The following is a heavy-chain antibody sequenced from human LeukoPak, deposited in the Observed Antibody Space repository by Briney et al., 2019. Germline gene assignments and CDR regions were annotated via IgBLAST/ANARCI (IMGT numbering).Heavy chain of an antibody. D-gene: IGHD1-1*01. J-gene: IGHJ4*02. CDR1: GYTFTGYY. V-gene: IGHV1-2*02. CDR3: ARPHVNFRVLY. Sequence: WASVKVSCKASGYTFTGYYMHWVRQAPGQGLEWMGWINPNSGGTNYAQKFQGRVTMTWDTSISTAYMELSRVRSDDTAVYYCARPHVNFRVLYWGQGTLVTVSS. CDR2: INPNSGGT.